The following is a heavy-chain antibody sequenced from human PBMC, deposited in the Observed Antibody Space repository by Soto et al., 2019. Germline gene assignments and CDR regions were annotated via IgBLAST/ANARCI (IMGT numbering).Heavy chain of an antibody. V-gene: IGHV4-31*03. D-gene: IGHD2-15*01. CDR1: GGSITTGGYY. J-gene: IGHJ4*02. CDR2: RYYSEST. Sequence: SETLSLTCTVSGGSITTGGYYWSWIRQLPGKGLEWIGHRYYSESTYYNPSLKSRVSISLDTSKNQFSLKLSFVTAAGTAMYYCARTKCSGGSCYSWSLDYWGQGTPVPVSS. CDR3: ARTKCSGGSCYSWSLDY.